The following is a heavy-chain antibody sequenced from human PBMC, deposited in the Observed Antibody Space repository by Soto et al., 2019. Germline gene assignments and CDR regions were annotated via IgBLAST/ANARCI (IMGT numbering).Heavy chain of an antibody. CDR2: ISAYNGNT. Sequence: QVQLVQSGAEVKKPGASVKVSCKASGYTFTSYGISWVRQAPGQGLEWMGWISAYNGNTNYAQKIQGRVTMTTDTSTSTAYMELRRLRSDDTAVYYCARDGRYSGSYGGYYFDYWGQGTRVTVSS. CDR3: ARDGRYSGSYGGYYFDY. CDR1: GYTFTSYG. D-gene: IGHD1-26*01. V-gene: IGHV1-18*01. J-gene: IGHJ4*02.